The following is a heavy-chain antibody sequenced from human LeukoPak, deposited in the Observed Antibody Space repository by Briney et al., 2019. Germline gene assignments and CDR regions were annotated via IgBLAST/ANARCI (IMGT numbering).Heavy chain of an antibody. J-gene: IGHJ4*02. V-gene: IGHV4-38-2*02. CDR2: IYHSGST. CDR3: ARDGYYYDSSGYYGIDY. D-gene: IGHD3-22*01. Sequence: SETLSLTCTVSGGSISSYYWGWIRQPPGKGLEWIGSIYHSGSTYYNPSLKSRVTISVDTSKNQFSLKLSSVTAADTAVYYCARDGYYYDSSGYYGIDYWGQGTLVTVSS. CDR1: GGSISSYY.